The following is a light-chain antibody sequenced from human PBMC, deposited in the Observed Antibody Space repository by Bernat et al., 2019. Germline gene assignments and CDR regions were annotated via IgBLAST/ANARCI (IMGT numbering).Light chain of an antibody. V-gene: IGKV3-20*01. CDR2: GTS. CDR3: QQYGTSPWT. CDR1: QSVSSHY. Sequence: EIVLTQSPGTLSLSLGERATLSCRASQSVSSHYLAWYQQKPGQAPRLLIYGTSSRATGIPDRFSGRGSGTDFTLTISRLEPEDFAVFYCQQYGTSPWTFGQGTKVEIK. J-gene: IGKJ1*01.